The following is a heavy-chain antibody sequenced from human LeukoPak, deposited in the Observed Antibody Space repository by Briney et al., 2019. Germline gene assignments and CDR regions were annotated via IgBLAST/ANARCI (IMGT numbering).Heavy chain of an antibody. CDR2: INPSGGGT. D-gene: IGHD6-19*01. CDR3: ARAYSSGWYYYFDY. Sequence: ASVKVSCKASGYTFTNYYMHWVRQAPGQGLEWMGIINPSGGGTSYAQKFQGRLTMTTDTSTSTAYMELRSLRSDDTAVYYCARAYSSGWYYYFDYWGQGTLVTVSS. V-gene: IGHV1-46*01. CDR1: GYTFTNYY. J-gene: IGHJ4*02.